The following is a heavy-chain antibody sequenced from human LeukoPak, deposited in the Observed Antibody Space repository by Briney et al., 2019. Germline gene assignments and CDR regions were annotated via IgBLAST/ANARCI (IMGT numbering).Heavy chain of an antibody. V-gene: IGHV4-30-2*01. CDR1: GGSISSGGYS. Sequence: SQTLSLTCAVSGGSISSGGYSWSWIRQPPGKGLEWIGYIYHSGSTYYNPSLKGRVTISVDRSKNQFSLKLSSVTAADTAVYYCARGIHSMVRGVRFDYWGQGTLVTVSS. CDR3: ARGIHSMVRGVRFDY. J-gene: IGHJ4*02. D-gene: IGHD3-10*01. CDR2: IYHSGST.